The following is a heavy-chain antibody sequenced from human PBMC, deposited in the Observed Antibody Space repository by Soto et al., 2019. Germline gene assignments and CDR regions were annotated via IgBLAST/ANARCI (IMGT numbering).Heavy chain of an antibody. CDR2: IYYSGST. J-gene: IGHJ5*02. Sequence: SETLSLTCTVSGGSISSGGYYWSWIRQHPGKGLEWIGYIYYSGSTYYNPSLKSRVTISVDTSKNQFSLKLSSVTAADTAVYYCARWRLYAPRIHPPGQAALVTGSS. CDR3: ARWRLYAPRIHP. CDR1: GGSISSGGYY. V-gene: IGHV4-31*03. D-gene: IGHD2-8*01.